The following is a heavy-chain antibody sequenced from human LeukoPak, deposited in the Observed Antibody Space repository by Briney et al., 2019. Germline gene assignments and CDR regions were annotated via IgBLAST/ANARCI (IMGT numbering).Heavy chain of an antibody. D-gene: IGHD3-22*01. CDR1: GFTFSHYT. CDR2: VSFDATKE. J-gene: IGHJ4*02. V-gene: IGHV3-30*09. CDR3: ARGRDYYFDRSGYMHFLDN. Sequence: GGSLRLSCAASGFTFSHYTMHWVRQAPGKGLEWVAVVSFDATKEFYADSVKGRCAISRDNGKKSLYPQMNSLRVEEAALYYCARGRDYYFDRSGYMHFLDNWGQGTLVIVSS.